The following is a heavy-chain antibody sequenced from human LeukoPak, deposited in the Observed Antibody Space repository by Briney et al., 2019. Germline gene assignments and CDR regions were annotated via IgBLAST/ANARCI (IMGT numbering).Heavy chain of an antibody. D-gene: IGHD2-2*02. J-gene: IGHJ6*02. V-gene: IGHV1-18*01. CDR2: ISAYNGNT. CDR1: GYTFTSYS. CDR3: AREGPYCSSTSCYTFYYYGMDV. Sequence: ASVKVSCKASGYTFTSYSISWVRQAPGQGLEWMGWISAYNGNTNYAQKLQGRVTMTTDTSTSTAYMELRSLRSDDTAVYYCAREGPYCSSTSCYTFYYYGMDVWGQGTTVTVSS.